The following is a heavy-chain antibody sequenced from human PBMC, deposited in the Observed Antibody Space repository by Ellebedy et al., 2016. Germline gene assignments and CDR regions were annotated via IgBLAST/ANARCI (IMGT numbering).Heavy chain of an antibody. D-gene: IGHD7-27*01. V-gene: IGHV4-34*01. CDR3: ARDKTGEGLDY. CDR2: INHSGST. J-gene: IGHJ4*02. CDR1: GGSFSGYY. Sequence: SETLSLTXAVYGGSFSGYYWSWIRQPPGKGLEWIGEINHSGSTNYNPSLKSRVTISVNTSKNQFSLKLSSVTAADTAVYYCARDKTGEGLDYWGQGTLVTVSS.